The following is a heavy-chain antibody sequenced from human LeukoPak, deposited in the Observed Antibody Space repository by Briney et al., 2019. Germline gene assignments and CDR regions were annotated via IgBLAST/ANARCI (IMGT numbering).Heavy chain of an antibody. Sequence: GGSLRLSCAASAFTFSNYGMHWVRQAPGKGLEWGTFIRYDESNTYYADSVKGRFTISRDNSKNTLYLQVNSLRAEDTAVYYCAKERSLRQKMAMGLFQFWAQGTLVTVSS. J-gene: IGHJ4*02. CDR2: IRYDESNT. V-gene: IGHV3-30*02. D-gene: IGHD5-24*01. CDR1: AFTFSNYG. CDR3: AKERSLRQKMAMGLFQF.